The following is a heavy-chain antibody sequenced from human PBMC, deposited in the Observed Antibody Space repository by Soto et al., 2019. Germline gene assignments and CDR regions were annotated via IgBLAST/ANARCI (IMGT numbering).Heavy chain of an antibody. CDR3: ARTPYSSSSGGNWFDP. CDR2: TYFRSKWYN. J-gene: IGHJ5*02. Sequence: SQTLSLTCAISGDSVSINSAAWNSIRQPPSIGLEWLGRTYFRSKWYNDYAVSVKSRITINPDTSKNQFSLQLNSVTPEDAAVYYCARTPYSSSSGGNWFDPWGQGTLVTVSS. CDR1: GDSVSINSAA. D-gene: IGHD6-6*01. V-gene: IGHV6-1*01.